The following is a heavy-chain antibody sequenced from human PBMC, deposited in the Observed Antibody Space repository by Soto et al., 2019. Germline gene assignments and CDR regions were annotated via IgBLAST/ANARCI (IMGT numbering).Heavy chain of an antibody. J-gene: IGHJ4*02. CDR2: IYPGDSDT. V-gene: IGHV5-51*01. CDR1: GYSFTSYW. Sequence: PGESLKISCKGSGYSFTSYWIGWVRQMPGKGLEWMGIIYPGDSDTRYSPSFQGQVTISADKSISTAYLQWSSLKASDTAMYYFAKAVKLELLRDYYFDFLGQGTLFTVSS. D-gene: IGHD1-26*01. CDR3: AKAVKLELLRDYYFDF.